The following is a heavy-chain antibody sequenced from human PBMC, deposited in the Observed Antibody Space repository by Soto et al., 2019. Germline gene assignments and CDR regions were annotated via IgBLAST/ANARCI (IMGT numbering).Heavy chain of an antibody. CDR1: GFTFSSYA. CDR2: ISYDGSNK. Sequence: GGSLRLSCAASGFTFSSYAMHWVRQSPGKGLEWVAVISYDGSNKYYADSVKGRFTISRDNSKNTLYLQMNSLRAEDTAVYYCARPLYLFSGRQDAFDIWGQGTMVTVSS. D-gene: IGHD2-2*02. V-gene: IGHV3-30-3*01. CDR3: ARPLYLFSGRQDAFDI. J-gene: IGHJ3*02.